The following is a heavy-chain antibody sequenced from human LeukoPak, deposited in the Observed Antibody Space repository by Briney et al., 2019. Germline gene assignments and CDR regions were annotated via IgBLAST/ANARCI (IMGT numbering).Heavy chain of an antibody. V-gene: IGHV4-4*07. CDR2: IYTSGST. J-gene: IGHJ5*02. Sequence: SETLSLTCTVSGGSISSYYWSWIRQPAGKGLEWIGRIYTSGSTNYNPSLKSRVTISVDRSKNQFSLKLSSVTAADTAVYYCARRFLSWWFDPWGQGTLVTVSS. D-gene: IGHD3-10*01. CDR1: GGSISSYY. CDR3: ARRFLSWWFDP.